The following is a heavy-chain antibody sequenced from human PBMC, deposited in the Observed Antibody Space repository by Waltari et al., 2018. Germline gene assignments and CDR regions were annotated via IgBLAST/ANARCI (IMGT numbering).Heavy chain of an antibody. CDR2: ISSTGTYT. D-gene: IGHD7-27*01. Sequence: EVQLVESGGGLVKPGGSLRLSCAASGFTFSSYSMNWVRQAPGKGLEWISSISSTGTYTPYADSVKCRFTISRDNAKNSLYLQMNSLRAEDTGVYWCATGGWGFYLDNWGQGTLVTFSS. CDR3: ATGGWGFYLDN. CDR1: GFTFSSYS. J-gene: IGHJ4*02. V-gene: IGHV3-21*01.